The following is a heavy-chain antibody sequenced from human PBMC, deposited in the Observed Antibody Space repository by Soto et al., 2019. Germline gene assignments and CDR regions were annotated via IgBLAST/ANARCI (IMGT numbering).Heavy chain of an antibody. J-gene: IGHJ3*02. CDR2: INHSGST. V-gene: IGHV4-34*01. CDR3: AVDYYGYRDAFDI. D-gene: IGHD3-10*01. CDR1: GGSFSGYY. Sequence: QVQLQQWGAGLLKPSETLSLTCAVYGGSFSGYYWSWIRQPPGKGLEWIGEINHSGSTNYNPSLKSRVTISVDTSKNQFSLKLSSVTAADTAVYDCAVDYYGYRDAFDIWGQGTMVTVSS.